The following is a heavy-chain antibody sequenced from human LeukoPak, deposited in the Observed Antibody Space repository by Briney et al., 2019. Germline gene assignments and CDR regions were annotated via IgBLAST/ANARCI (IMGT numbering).Heavy chain of an antibody. V-gene: IGHV4-59*08. J-gene: IGHJ4*02. D-gene: IGHD6-13*01. Sequence: SETLSLTCTVSGGSINSYYWSWIRQPPGKGLEWIGYIYYSGMTDYNPSLKSRVTISVDTSKNQFSLKLSSVTAADTAMYYCARHRIAAAGTYFDYWGQGTLVTVSS. CDR2: IYYSGMT. CDR3: ARHRIAAAGTYFDY. CDR1: GGSINSYY.